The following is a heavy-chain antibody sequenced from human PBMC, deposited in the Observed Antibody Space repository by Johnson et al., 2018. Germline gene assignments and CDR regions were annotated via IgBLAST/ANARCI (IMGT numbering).Heavy chain of an antibody. V-gene: IGHV1-69*01. CDR2: IIPIFGTA. Sequence: APGQGLEWMGGIIPIFGTANYAQKFQGRVTITADESTSTAYMELSSLRSEDTAVYYCARDTSHYGMDVWGQGTTVTVSS. CDR3: ARDTSHYGMDV. J-gene: IGHJ6*02.